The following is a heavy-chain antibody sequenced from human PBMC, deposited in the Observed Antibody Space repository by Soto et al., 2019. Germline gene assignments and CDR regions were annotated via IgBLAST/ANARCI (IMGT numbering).Heavy chain of an antibody. CDR3: ARARNYFDY. CDR1: GYTFTSYY. J-gene: IGHJ4*02. V-gene: IGHV1-46*01. CDR2: INPSGGYT. Sequence: QVQLVQSGAEVKKPGASVKVSCKASGYTFTSYYMHWVRQAPGQGLEWMGIINPSGGYTSYAQKFQGRVTRTRDTATRTVYMELSSLRSEDTAVYYCARARNYFDYWGQGTLVTVSS.